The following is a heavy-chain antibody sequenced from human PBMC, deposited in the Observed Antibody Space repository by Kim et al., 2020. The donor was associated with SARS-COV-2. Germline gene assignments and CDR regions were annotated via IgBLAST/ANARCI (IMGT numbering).Heavy chain of an antibody. Sequence: GGSLRLSCAASGFTFSSYGMHWVRQAPGKGLEWVAVISYDGSNKYYADSVKGRFTISRDNSKNTLYLQMNSLRAEDTAVYYCAKAVRPYKYWGQGTLVTVSS. V-gene: IGHV3-30*18. J-gene: IGHJ4*02. CDR2: ISYDGSNK. D-gene: IGHD1-1*01. CDR1: GFTFSSYG. CDR3: AKAVRPYKY.